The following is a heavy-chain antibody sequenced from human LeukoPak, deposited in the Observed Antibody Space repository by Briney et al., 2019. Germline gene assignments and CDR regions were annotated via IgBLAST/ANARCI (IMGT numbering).Heavy chain of an antibody. V-gene: IGHV3-21*01. Sequence: GGSLRLSCAASGFSFSSYSLNWVRQAPGKGLEWVSSISSRAAHIFYADSLKGRFTISRDNAKNSLYLQMNSLRAEDTAVYYCARSLLGSCTGGTCYIDYYGMDVWGQGTTVTVSS. CDR2: ISSRAAHI. CDR1: GFSFSSYS. CDR3: ARSLLGSCTGGTCYIDYYGMDV. J-gene: IGHJ6*02. D-gene: IGHD2-15*01.